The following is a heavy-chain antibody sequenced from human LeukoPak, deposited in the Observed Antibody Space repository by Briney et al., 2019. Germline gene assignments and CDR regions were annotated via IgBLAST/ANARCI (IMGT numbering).Heavy chain of an antibody. Sequence: PGGSLRLSCAASGFTFSTYAMSWVRQAPGKGLEWVSAISGSGVTTYYADSVKGRFTISRDNAKNSLYLQMNSLRAEDTAVYYCARDWMGSSSHGFDPWGQGTLVTVSS. CDR2: ISGSGVTT. CDR1: GFTFSTYA. V-gene: IGHV3-23*01. D-gene: IGHD6-6*01. J-gene: IGHJ5*02. CDR3: ARDWMGSSSHGFDP.